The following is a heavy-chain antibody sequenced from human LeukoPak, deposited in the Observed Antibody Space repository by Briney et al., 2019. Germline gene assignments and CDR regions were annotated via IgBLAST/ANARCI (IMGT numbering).Heavy chain of an antibody. D-gene: IGHD3-22*01. CDR2: ISGSGGST. CDR1: GFTFSNYA. V-gene: IGHV3-23*01. J-gene: IGHJ6*03. CDR3: AKRIVDSIYYYYYMDV. Sequence: GGSLRLSCAASGFTFSNYAMNWVRQAPGKGLEWVSAISGSGGSTYYADSVKGRFTISRDNSKNTLYLQMNSLRAEDTAVYYWAKRIVDSIYYYYYMDVWGKGTTVTVSS.